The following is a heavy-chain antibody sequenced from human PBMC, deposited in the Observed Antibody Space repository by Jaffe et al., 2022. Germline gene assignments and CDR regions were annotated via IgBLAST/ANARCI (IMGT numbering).Heavy chain of an antibody. V-gene: IGHV1-46*03. Sequence: VQLVQSGAEVKKPGASVKLSCKTSGYTFTTFYIHWVRQAPGQGLEWMGIINPSGGNTIYEQKFQGRVTMTRDTSTSTVYMELSSLRSEDTAIYYCARDRDQYVDRKIFDPWGQGTLVTVSS. CDR3: ARDRDQYVDRKIFDP. CDR2: INPSGGNT. D-gene: IGHD3-16*01. J-gene: IGHJ5*02. CDR1: GYTFTTFY.